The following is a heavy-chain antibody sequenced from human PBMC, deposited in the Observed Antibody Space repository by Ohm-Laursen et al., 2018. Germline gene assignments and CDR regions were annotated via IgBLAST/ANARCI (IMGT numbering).Heavy chain of an antibody. CDR1: GGSISSYY. CDR2: IYTSGST. J-gene: IGHJ6*02. Sequence: PSETLSLTCTVSGGSISSYYWSWIRQPAGKGLEWIGRIYTSGSTNYNPSLKSRVTMSVDTSKNQFSLKLSSVTAADTAAYYCARDRGRYCSSTSCYMNYYYYGMDVWGQGTTVTVSS. V-gene: IGHV4-4*07. CDR3: ARDRGRYCSSTSCYMNYYYYGMDV. D-gene: IGHD2-2*02.